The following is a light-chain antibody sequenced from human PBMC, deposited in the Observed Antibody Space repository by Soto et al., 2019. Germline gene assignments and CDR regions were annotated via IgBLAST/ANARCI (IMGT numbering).Light chain of an antibody. CDR3: AAWDDSLQAWV. CDR1: NSNIGRHT. V-gene: IGLV1-44*01. CDR2: TDN. Sequence: QPVLTQPPSASGTPGQRVTISCSGSNSNIGRHTVNWYQQLPGTAPKLLIYTDNQRPSGVPDRFSDSKSGTSASLAISGLQSEDEAEYYCAAWDDSLQAWVFGGVTKSTVL. J-gene: IGLJ3*02.